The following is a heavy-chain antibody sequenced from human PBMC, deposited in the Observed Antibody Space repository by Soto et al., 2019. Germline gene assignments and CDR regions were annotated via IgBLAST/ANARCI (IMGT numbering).Heavy chain of an antibody. V-gene: IGHV3-43*01. CDR2: ISWDGGST. Sequence: GGSLRLSCAASGFTFDDYTMHWVRQAPGKGLEWVSLISWDGGSTYYTDSVKGRFTISRDNSKNSLYLQMNSLRTEDTALYYCAKDGVAAGIEQGYFDYWGQGTLVTVSS. J-gene: IGHJ4*02. CDR1: GFTFDDYT. D-gene: IGHD6-13*01. CDR3: AKDGVAAGIEQGYFDY.